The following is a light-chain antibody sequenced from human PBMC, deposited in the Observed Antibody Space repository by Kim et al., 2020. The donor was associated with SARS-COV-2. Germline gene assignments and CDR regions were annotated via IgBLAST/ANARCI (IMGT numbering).Light chain of an antibody. CDR3: QQYNNWPLT. Sequence: VSPGERATLACRASQSVSSNLAWYQQKPGQAPRLLIYGASTRATGIPARFSGSGSGTEFTLTISSLQSEDFAVYYCQQYNNWPLTFGGGTKLEIK. V-gene: IGKV3-15*01. CDR2: GAS. CDR1: QSVSSN. J-gene: IGKJ4*01.